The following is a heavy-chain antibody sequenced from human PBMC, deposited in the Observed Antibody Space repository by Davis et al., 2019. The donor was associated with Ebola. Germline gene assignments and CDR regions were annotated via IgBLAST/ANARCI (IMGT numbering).Heavy chain of an antibody. CDR3: ARRRHIVVVVAATRVWFDP. J-gene: IGHJ5*02. D-gene: IGHD2-15*01. CDR1: GGTFSSYA. V-gene: IGHV1-69*13. CDR2: IIPIFGTA. Sequence: SVKVSCKASGGTFSSYAISWVRQAPGQGLEWMGGIIPIFGTANYAQKFQGRVTITADESTSTAYMELSSLRSEDTAVYYCARRRHIVVVVAATRVWFDPWGQGTLVTVSS.